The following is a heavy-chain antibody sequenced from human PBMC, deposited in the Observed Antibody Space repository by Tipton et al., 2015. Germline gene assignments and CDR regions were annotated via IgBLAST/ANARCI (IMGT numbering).Heavy chain of an antibody. D-gene: IGHD3-22*01. V-gene: IGHV4-34*01. Sequence: GLVKPSETLSLTCAVYGGSFSGYFWSWIRQPPGKGLEWIGEINHSGSTNYNPSLNSRVIMSVDKSKNQFSLQLSSVTAADTAVYYCAREVWYNDSTGYDYWGQGTLVTVSS. CDR2: INHSGST. CDR3: AREVWYNDSTGYDY. CDR1: GGSFSGYF. J-gene: IGHJ4*02.